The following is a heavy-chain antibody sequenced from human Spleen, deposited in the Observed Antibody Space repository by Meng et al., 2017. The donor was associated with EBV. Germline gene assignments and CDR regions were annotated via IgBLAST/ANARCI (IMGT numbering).Heavy chain of an antibody. Sequence: LRRQGSGPRPVQPSETLSLICTVSGGSISTPNYYWGWIRQPPGKALEWIGTFYSVATTFYNPSLKSRLTISVDTSKNQFSLRLSSVTAADTAVYYCVRGYDYGDYVDYWGQGTLVTISS. CDR2: FYSVATT. V-gene: IGHV4-39*07. D-gene: IGHD4-17*01. J-gene: IGHJ4*02. CDR3: VRGYDYGDYVDY. CDR1: GGSISTPNYY.